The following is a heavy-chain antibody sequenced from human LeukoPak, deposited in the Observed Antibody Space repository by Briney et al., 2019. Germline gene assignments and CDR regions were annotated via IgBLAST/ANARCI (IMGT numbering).Heavy chain of an antibody. Sequence: ASVKVSCKASGYTFTGYYMHWVRQAPGQGLEWMGWINPNSGGTNYAQKFQGRVTMTRDTSISTAYMELSRLRSDDTAVYYCARVRVGATKSFDYWGKGTLVTVSS. D-gene: IGHD1-26*01. J-gene: IGHJ4*02. CDR2: INPNSGGT. CDR3: ARVRVGATKSFDY. V-gene: IGHV1-2*02. CDR1: GYTFTGYY.